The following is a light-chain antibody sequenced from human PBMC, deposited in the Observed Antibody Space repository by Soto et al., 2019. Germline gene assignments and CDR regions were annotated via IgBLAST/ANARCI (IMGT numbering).Light chain of an antibody. Sequence: EIVMTQSPATLSVSPGERATLSCRASQSVSSNLAWYQQQVGQAPKLLIYDASTRATGIPARFSGIGSGTEFTLTISSLQAEDFAMYYCQKYNNWPETFGQGTKV. CDR3: QKYNNWPET. J-gene: IGKJ1*01. CDR2: DAS. CDR1: QSVSSN. V-gene: IGKV3-15*01.